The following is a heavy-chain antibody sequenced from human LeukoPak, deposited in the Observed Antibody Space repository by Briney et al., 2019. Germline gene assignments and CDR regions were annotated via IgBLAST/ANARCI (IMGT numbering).Heavy chain of an antibody. CDR1: GGSISNYY. Sequence: ETLSLTCTVSGGSISNYYWSWIRQPPGKGLEWVANIKQDGSEKYYVDSVKGRFTISRDNAKNSLYLQMNSLRAEDTAMYYCARDIYVWGSYRYTGSFDYWGQGTLVTVSS. D-gene: IGHD3-16*02. J-gene: IGHJ4*02. CDR2: IKQDGSEK. CDR3: ARDIYVWGSYRYTGSFDY. V-gene: IGHV3-7*01.